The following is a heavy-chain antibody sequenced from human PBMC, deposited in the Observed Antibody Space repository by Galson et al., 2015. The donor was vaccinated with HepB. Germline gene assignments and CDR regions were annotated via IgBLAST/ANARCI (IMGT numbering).Heavy chain of an antibody. J-gene: IGHJ5*02. CDR3: ARDPQDIVVVPAGKGGGNWFDP. D-gene: IGHD2-2*01. CDR1: GYTFTSYG. V-gene: IGHV1-18*01. CDR2: ISAYNGNT. Sequence: SVKVSCKASGYTFTSYGISWVRQAPGQGLEWMGWISAYNGNTNYAQKLQGRVTMTTDTSTSTAYMELRSLRSDDTAVYYCARDPQDIVVVPAGKGGGNWFDPWGQGTLVTVSS.